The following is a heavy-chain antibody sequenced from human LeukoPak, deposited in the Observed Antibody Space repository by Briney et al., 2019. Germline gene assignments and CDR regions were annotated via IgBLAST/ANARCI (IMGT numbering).Heavy chain of an antibody. D-gene: IGHD3-22*01. CDR2: IWYDGSNK. CDR1: GFTFSGYG. CDR3: ASHDSSGNLDY. Sequence: GGSLRLSCAASGFTFSGYGMHWVRQAPGKGLEWVAVIWYDGSNKYYADSVKGRFTISRDNSKNTLYLQMNSLRAEDTAVYYCASHDSSGNLDYWGQGTLVTVSS. J-gene: IGHJ4*02. V-gene: IGHV3-33*01.